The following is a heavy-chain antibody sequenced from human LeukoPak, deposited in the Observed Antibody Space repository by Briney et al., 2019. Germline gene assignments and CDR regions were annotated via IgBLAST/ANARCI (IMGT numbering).Heavy chain of an antibody. D-gene: IGHD6-19*01. CDR2: IYYSGST. J-gene: IGHJ5*02. CDR3: ARGPYGAVAYNWFDP. Sequence: PSETLSLTCTVSGGSISSYYWSWIRQPPGKGLEWIGYIYYSGSTNYNPSPKSRVTISVDTSKNQFSLKLSSVTAADTAVYYCARGPYGAVAYNWFDPWGQGTLVTVSS. CDR1: GGSISSYY. V-gene: IGHV4-59*01.